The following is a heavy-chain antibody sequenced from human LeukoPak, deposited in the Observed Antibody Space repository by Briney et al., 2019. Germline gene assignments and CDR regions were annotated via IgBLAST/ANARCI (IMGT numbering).Heavy chain of an antibody. CDR3: ARLRGYSYGFADY. CDR1: GGSISSYY. J-gene: IGHJ4*02. Sequence: SETLSLTCTVSGGSISSYYWSWIRQPPGKGVEGIGYIYYRGSTNYNPSLKSRVTISEDTSKNPFSLKLSSVTAADTAVYYCARLRGYSYGFADYWGQGTLVTVSS. V-gene: IGHV4-59*08. CDR2: IYYRGST. D-gene: IGHD5-18*01.